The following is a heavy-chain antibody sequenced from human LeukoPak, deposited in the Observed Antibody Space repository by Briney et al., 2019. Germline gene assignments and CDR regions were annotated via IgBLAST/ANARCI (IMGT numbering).Heavy chain of an antibody. CDR3: AKVMPPGRIRFYSYYMDV. V-gene: IGHV3-30*02. D-gene: IGHD2-15*01. CDR1: GFSFSGYG. CDR2: IRDDGSNE. J-gene: IGHJ6*03. Sequence: PGGSLRLSCAASGFSFSGYGMHWVRQAPGKGLEWVALIRDDGSNEYYADSVKGRFTISREKSKNTLSLQMNGLRVEDPAVYYCAKVMPPGRIRFYSYYMDVWGKGTKVTVSS.